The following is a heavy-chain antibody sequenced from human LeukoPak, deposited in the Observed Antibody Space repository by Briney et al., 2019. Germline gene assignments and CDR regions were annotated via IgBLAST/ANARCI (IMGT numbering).Heavy chain of an antibody. CDR2: IYYSGST. D-gene: IGHD2-2*01. CDR3: ARDRVVLGYCSSTSCSGAFDI. CDR1: GGSISSGDYY. V-gene: IGHV4-30-4*08. J-gene: IGHJ3*02. Sequence: NPSQTLSLTCTVSGGSISSGDYYWSWIRQPPGKGLEWIGYIYYSGSTYYNPSLKSRVTISVDTSKNQFSLKLSSVTAADTAVYYCARDRVVLGYCSSTSCSGAFDIWGQGTMVTVSS.